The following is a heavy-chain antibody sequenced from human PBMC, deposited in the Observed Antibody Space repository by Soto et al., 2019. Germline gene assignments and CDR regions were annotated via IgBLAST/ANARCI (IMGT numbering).Heavy chain of an antibody. V-gene: IGHV4-59*01. CDR3: ARYNSYAIDY. J-gene: IGHJ4*02. CDR2: IHYSGTT. D-gene: IGHD2-8*01. Sequence: SETLSLTCTVSGTSISSYYWSWIRQPPGRGLEWIANIHYSGTTNYNPSLASRVTLSVDTSKNQFSLKMTSVTAADRAMYFCARYNSYAIDYWGRGTLVTVSS. CDR1: GTSISSYY.